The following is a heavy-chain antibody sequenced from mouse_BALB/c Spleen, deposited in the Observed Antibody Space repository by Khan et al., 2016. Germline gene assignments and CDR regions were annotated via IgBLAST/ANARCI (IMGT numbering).Heavy chain of an antibody. V-gene: IGHV14-3*02. D-gene: IGHD2-3*01. J-gene: IGHJ2*01. Sequence: VQLKQSGAELVKPGASVKLSCTASGLNIKDTYMHWVKQRPEQGLEWIGRIDPANGNTKYDPKFQGKATITADTSSNTAYLQLSSLTSEDTAVYYCAPIYDGYYYYGGQGTTLAVSS. CDR3: APIYDGYYYY. CDR2: IDPANGNT. CDR1: GLNIKDTY.